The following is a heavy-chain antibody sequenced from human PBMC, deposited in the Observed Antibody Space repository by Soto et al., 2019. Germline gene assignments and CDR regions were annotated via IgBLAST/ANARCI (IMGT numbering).Heavy chain of an antibody. CDR3: ARAYGSGTFSSPEGWFDP. CDR1: GYTFTSYY. D-gene: IGHD3-10*01. J-gene: IGHJ5*02. CDR2: INPSTGST. V-gene: IGHV1-46*01. Sequence: QVQLVQSGAAVKKPGASVKVSCKTSGYTFTSYYIHWVRQAPGQGLEWMGIINPSTGSTTYAQKFQGRVTMTRDTSTRTVDMELTSLTSEDTAVYYCARAYGSGTFSSPEGWFDPWGQGNLVIVSS.